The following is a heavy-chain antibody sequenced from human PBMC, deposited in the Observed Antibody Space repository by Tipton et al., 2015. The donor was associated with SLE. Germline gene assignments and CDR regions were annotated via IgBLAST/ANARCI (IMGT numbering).Heavy chain of an antibody. D-gene: IGHD1-26*01. V-gene: IGHV4-30-2*01. CDR3: ARTAGYSKAIGY. CDR1: GGSISSGGYS. J-gene: IGHJ4*02. Sequence: TLSLTCAVSGGSISSGGYSWSWIRQPPGKGLEWIGYIYHSGSTYYNPSLKSRVTISVDRSKNQFSLKLSSVTAADTAVYYCARTAGYSKAIGYWGQGTLVTVSS. CDR2: IYHSGST.